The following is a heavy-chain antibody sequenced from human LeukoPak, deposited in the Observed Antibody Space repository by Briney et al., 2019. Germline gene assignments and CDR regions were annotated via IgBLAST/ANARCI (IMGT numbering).Heavy chain of an antibody. CDR2: IYWNDDK. J-gene: IGHJ5*02. CDR3: IRRRLGNWFDP. CDR1: GFSVSSNEVG. D-gene: IGHD6-19*01. Sequence: MGSGPTLVKPTQTPTLTCTVSGFSVSSNEVGVGWVRQPPGKALEWLALIYWNDDKRYSPSLKSRLTISKDTSNNQVVLTVSNMDPVDTATYYCIRRRLGNWFDPWGQGTLVTVSS. V-gene: IGHV2-5*01.